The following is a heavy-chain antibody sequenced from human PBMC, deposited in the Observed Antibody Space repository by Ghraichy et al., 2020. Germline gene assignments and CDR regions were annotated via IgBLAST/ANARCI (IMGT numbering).Heavy chain of an antibody. CDR3: ARPEPYSYGPYYFNY. J-gene: IGHJ4*02. Sequence: SVKVSCKASGYSFSSYYLHWVRQAPGQGLEWMGWISPHSGTTTYAQKFQGRVTMTRDTSISTVYMELSRLRSDDTALYYCARPEPYSYGPYYFNYWGQGTLVTVSS. D-gene: IGHD5-18*01. V-gene: IGHV1-2*02. CDR1: GYSFSSYY. CDR2: ISPHSGTT.